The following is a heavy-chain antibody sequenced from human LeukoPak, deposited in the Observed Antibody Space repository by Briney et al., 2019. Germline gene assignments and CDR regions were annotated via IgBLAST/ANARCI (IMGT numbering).Heavy chain of an antibody. CDR1: GYTFTGYY. V-gene: IGHV1-2*02. D-gene: IGHD3-9*01. Sequence: GASVKVSCKASGYTFTGYYMHWVRQAPGQGLEWMGWINPNSGGTNYAQKFQGRVTMTRDTSISAAYMELSRLRSDDTAVYYCARGLTGLRYFDWSTPYNWFDPWGQGTLVTVSS. J-gene: IGHJ5*02. CDR2: INPNSGGT. CDR3: ARGLTGLRYFDWSTPYNWFDP.